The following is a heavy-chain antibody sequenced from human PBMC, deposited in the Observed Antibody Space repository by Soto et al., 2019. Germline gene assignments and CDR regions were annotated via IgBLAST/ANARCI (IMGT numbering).Heavy chain of an antibody. CDR1: GFTFSSYA. D-gene: IGHD3-22*01. CDR2: ISGSGGST. V-gene: IGHV3-23*01. CDR3: AKVYGRIYDSSGYYYDY. J-gene: IGHJ4*02. Sequence: GGSLRLSCAASGFTFSSYAMSWVRQAPGKGLEWVSAISGSGGSTYYADSVKGRFTISRDNSKNTLYLQMNSLRAEDTALYYCAKVYGRIYDSSGYYYDYWGQGTLVTVS.